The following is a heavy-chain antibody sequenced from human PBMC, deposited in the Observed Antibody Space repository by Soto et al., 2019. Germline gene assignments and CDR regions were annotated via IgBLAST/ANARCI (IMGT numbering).Heavy chain of an antibody. V-gene: IGHV1-18*01. CDR3: ARDRGKDYDFWSGYPYGMDV. D-gene: IGHD3-3*01. Sequence: QVQLVQSGAEVKKPGASVKVSCKASGYTFTSYGISWVRQAPGQGLEWMGWISAYNGNTNYAQKLQGRVTMTTDTSTSTGNMELRSLRSDDTAVYYCARDRGKDYDFWSGYPYGMDVWGQGTTVTVSS. CDR1: GYTFTSYG. J-gene: IGHJ6*02. CDR2: ISAYNGNT.